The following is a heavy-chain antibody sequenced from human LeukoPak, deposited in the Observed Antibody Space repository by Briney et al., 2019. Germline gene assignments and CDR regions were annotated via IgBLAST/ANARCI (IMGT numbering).Heavy chain of an antibody. J-gene: IGHJ3*02. D-gene: IGHD3-10*01. CDR2: IYYSGST. CDR3: AGDQGTEAFDI. Sequence: SETLSLTCAVYGGSFSGYYWSWIRQPPGKGLEWIGYIYYSGSTNYNPSLKSRVTISVDTSKNQFSLKLSSVTAADTAVYYCAGDQGTEAFDIWGQGTMVTVSS. V-gene: IGHV4-59*01. CDR1: GGSFSGYY.